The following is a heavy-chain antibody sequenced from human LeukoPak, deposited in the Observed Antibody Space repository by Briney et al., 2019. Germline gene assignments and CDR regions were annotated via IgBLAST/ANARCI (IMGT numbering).Heavy chain of an antibody. Sequence: SETLSLTCTVSRGSINDYCWGWIRQPPGKGLEWIGYVHYTGSTNYNPSLKSRLTISVDTSKNQYSLKLISVTAADTAVYYCARGGSFYRGDYYDYWGQGTLVTVTS. CDR3: ARGGSFYRGDYYDY. J-gene: IGHJ4*02. V-gene: IGHV4-59*01. D-gene: IGHD1-26*01. CDR2: VHYTGST. CDR1: RGSINDYC.